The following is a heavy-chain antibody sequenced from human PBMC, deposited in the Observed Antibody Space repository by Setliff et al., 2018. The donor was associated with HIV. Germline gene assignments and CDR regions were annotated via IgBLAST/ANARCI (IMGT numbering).Heavy chain of an antibody. J-gene: IGHJ4*02. CDR3: ARDPHYYDSSGYYWDY. V-gene: IGHV3-33*01. Sequence: LRLACGASGFTFSSYGMHWVRQVPGKGLEWVAVIWYDGSNKYYADSVRGRFIISRDNSKSTVFLQMNSLRAEDTAVYYCARDPHYYDSSGYYWDYWGQGALVTVSS. CDR2: IWYDGSNK. CDR1: GFTFSSYG. D-gene: IGHD3-22*01.